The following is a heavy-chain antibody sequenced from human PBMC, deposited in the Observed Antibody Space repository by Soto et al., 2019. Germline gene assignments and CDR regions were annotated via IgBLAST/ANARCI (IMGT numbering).Heavy chain of an antibody. J-gene: IGHJ4*02. D-gene: IGHD3-10*01. Sequence: QLLESGGGLEQPGGSLRLSCAASGFTFSSYDMNWVRQAPGKGLEWVSSISFRGDSTNYADSVKGRFTISRDNTKNTLYLQMNSLRVEDTAVYYCVKDECYYGLGSYDFWGQGTLVTVSS. CDR3: VKDECYYGLGSYDF. V-gene: IGHV3-23*01. CDR2: ISFRGDST. CDR1: GFTFSSYD.